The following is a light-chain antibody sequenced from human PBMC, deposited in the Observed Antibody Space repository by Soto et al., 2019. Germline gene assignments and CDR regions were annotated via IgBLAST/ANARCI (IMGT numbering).Light chain of an antibody. V-gene: IGKV1-9*01. CDR2: GAS. CDR3: QQLTARRFS. J-gene: IGKJ2*01. CDR1: QGHNTF. Sequence: IQLTQSPSSLSASVGDRVSISCRASQGHNTFVAWYQQKSGKAPKLLIYGASTLQSGVPSRFSGSGSGTEFTLTISGLQPEDFATYYCQQLTARRFSFGQGTKLDIK.